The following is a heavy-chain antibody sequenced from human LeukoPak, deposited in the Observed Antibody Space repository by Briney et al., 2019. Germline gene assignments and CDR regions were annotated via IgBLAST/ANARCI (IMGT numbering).Heavy chain of an antibody. CDR2: IKQDGSEK. CDR1: EFTFTTYW. D-gene: IGHD3-10*01. J-gene: IGHJ4*02. V-gene: IGHV3-7*01. Sequence: QTGGSLRLSCEASEFTFTTYWMSWVRQAPGKGLEWVANIKQDGSEKYYVDSVKGRFTISRDNAKNSVYLQMNSLRAEDTAVYYCARLSEMLRGPEVIYYFEHWGQGTLVTVSS. CDR3: ARLSEMLRGPEVIYYFEH.